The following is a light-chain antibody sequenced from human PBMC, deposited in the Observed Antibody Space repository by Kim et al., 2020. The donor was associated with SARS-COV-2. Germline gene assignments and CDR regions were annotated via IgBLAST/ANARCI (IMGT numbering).Light chain of an antibody. CDR3: QQYSNSPYT. Sequence: PGERGTAPCRAGRSVSRSYVAWYQQRPGQSPRLLIYDASTRATGSPDRFSGSGSGTDFTLTISRLEPEDFAVYFCQQYSNSPYTFGQGTKLEIK. V-gene: IGKV3-20*01. CDR2: DAS. CDR1: RSVSRSY. J-gene: IGKJ2*01.